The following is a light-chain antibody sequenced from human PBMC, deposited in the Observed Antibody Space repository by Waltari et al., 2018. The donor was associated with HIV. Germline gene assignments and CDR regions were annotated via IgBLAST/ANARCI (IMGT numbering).Light chain of an antibody. Sequence: QSALTKAASVSGSPGQSTTISCSVGSSAIGAYKYVSWYQQHPYKVPKPVIYALSNRPSGISNRFTGSKSGNTASPTISGLQADDEASYYRSSYTASSTLDVVFGGGTRLTVL. CDR2: ALS. V-gene: IGLV2-14*03. CDR1: SSAIGAYKY. J-gene: IGLJ2*01. CDR3: SSYTASSTLDVV.